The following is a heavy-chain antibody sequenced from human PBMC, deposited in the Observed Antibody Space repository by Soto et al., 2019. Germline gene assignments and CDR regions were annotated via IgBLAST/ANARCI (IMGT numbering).Heavy chain of an antibody. CDR1: GFTFSSYS. CDR2: ISSSSSTI. J-gene: IGHJ6*02. Sequence: GGSLRLSCAASGFTFSSYSMNWVRQAPGKGLEWVSYISSSSSTIYYADSVKGRFTISRHNAKNSLYLQMNSLRDEDTAVYYCARDYDGTSLYYYYYGMDVWGQGTTVTVSS. V-gene: IGHV3-48*02. D-gene: IGHD1-7*01. CDR3: ARDYDGTSLYYYYYGMDV.